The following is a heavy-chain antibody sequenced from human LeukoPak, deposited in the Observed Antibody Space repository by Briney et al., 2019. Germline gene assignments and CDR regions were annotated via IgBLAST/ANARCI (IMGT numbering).Heavy chain of an antibody. CDR1: GFAFSSYA. V-gene: IGHV3-23*01. D-gene: IGHD5-18*01. Sequence: AGGSLRLSCAGSGFAFSSYAMSWVRQAPGKRLEWVSAISGSAVSTYYADSVKGRFTISRDNAKKSLYLQMNSLRGEDTAVYYCARDAAYGYDRFDYWGQGTQVTVSS. J-gene: IGHJ4*02. CDR3: ARDAAYGYDRFDY. CDR2: ISGSAVST.